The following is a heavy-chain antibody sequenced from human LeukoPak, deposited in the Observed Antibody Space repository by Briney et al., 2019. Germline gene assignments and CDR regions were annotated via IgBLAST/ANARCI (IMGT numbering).Heavy chain of an antibody. Sequence: GGSLRLSCAASGFTFSSYAMSWVRQAPGKGLESVSGISGSGGNTYYADSVKGRFTISRDNSKNTLYLQMNSLRAEDTAIYYCAKGLLGTMHNDYWGQGTLVTVSS. CDR3: AKGLLGTMHNDY. J-gene: IGHJ4*02. CDR1: GFTFSSYA. D-gene: IGHD3-10*01. CDR2: ISGSGGNT. V-gene: IGHV3-23*01.